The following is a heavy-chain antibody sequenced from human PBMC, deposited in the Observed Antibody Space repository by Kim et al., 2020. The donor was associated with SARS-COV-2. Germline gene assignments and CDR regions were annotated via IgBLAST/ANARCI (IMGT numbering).Heavy chain of an antibody. CDR1: EYTFTGYL. D-gene: IGHD7-27*01. J-gene: IGHJ5*02. Sequence: ASVKVSCKASEYTFTGYLIHWVRQAPGQGLEWMGWINPNSGGTKFAQKFQGRVTLTRDTSVSTAYMEVSRLTSDDTAVYFCARELTGVSWGQGTLVTVSS. V-gene: IGHV1-2*02. CDR2: INPNSGGT. CDR3: ARELTGVS.